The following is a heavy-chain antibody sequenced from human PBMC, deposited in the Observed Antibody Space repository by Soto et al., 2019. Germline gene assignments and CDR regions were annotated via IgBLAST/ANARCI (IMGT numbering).Heavy chain of an antibody. V-gene: IGHV1-69*12. CDR3: ARATYCISTSCYGYYYGMDV. CDR2: IIPIFGTA. D-gene: IGHD2-2*01. CDR1: GGTFSSYA. J-gene: IGHJ6*02. Sequence: QVQLVQSGAEVKKPGSSVKVSWKASGGTFSSYAISWVRQAPGQGLEWMGGIIPIFGTANYAQKFQGRVTITADESTSTAYMELSSLRSEDTAVYYCARATYCISTSCYGYYYGMDVWGQGTTVTVSS.